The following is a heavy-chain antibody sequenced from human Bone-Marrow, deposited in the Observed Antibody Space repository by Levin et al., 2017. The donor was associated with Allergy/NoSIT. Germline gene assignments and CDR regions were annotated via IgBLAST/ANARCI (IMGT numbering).Heavy chain of an antibody. CDR2: IYYSGST. J-gene: IGHJ1*01. CDR3: ARGDDYGDYVDEYFQH. Sequence: PSETLSLTCTVSGGSISSYYWSWIRQPPGKGLEWIGYIYYSGSTNYNPSLKSRVTISVDTSKNQFSLKLSSVTAADTAVYYCARGDDYGDYVDEYFQHWGQGTLVTVSS. CDR1: GGSISSYY. D-gene: IGHD4-17*01. V-gene: IGHV4-59*01.